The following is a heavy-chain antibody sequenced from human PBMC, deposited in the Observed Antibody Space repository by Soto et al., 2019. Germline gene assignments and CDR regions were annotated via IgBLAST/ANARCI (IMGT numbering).Heavy chain of an antibody. CDR1: GFIFDDFA. CDR3: AKEIWWDGDYLDY. Sequence: QPGGSLRLSCAASGFIFDDFAMHWVRQAPGKGLEWVSGISWDSGRRGYADSVKGRFTISRDNAKNSLYLQMHSLTAEDTALYYCAKEIWWDGDYLDYWGQGTLVTVSS. V-gene: IGHV3-9*01. CDR2: ISWDSGRR. J-gene: IGHJ4*02. D-gene: IGHD1-26*01.